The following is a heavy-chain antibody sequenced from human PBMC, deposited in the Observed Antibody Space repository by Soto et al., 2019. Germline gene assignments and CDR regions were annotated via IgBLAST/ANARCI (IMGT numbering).Heavy chain of an antibody. Sequence: QVQLVESGGGVVQPGRSLRLSCAASGFTFSNYIMHWVRQAPGKGLEWVAIILHDGNNKYYADSVKGRFTISRDNSKNRLYLQMNSLRTEETAIYYCARDDEGGSYCDLGYWGQGTLVTVSS. D-gene: IGHD3-10*01. CDR1: GFTFSNYI. CDR3: ARDDEGGSYCDLGY. CDR2: ILHDGNNK. V-gene: IGHV3-30-3*01. J-gene: IGHJ4*02.